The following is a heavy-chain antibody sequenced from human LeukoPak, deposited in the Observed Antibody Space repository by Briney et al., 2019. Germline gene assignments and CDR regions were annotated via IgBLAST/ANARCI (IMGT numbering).Heavy chain of an antibody. V-gene: IGHV1-18*01. J-gene: IGHJ4*02. CDR2: ISAYNGNT. CDR1: GYTFTSYG. D-gene: IGHD6-6*01. Sequence: ASVKVSCKASGYTFTSYGISWVRQAPGQGLEWMGWISAYNGNTNYAQKLQGRVTMTTDTSTSTAYMELRILRSDDPAVYYCARDEEQLTRYDYWGQGTLVTVSS. CDR3: ARDEEQLTRYDY.